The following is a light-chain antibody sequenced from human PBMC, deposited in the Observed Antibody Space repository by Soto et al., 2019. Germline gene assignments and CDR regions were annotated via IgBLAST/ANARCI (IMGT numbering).Light chain of an antibody. CDR1: QSVSSN. Sequence: EAVMSQSPATLSVSPGERATLSCRASQSVSSNLALYQQKPGQPPRLLIYDISTRATGIPTRFSGSGSGTEFTLTISSLQSEDFAVYYCQQYNSWPLTFGGGTMVDI. CDR2: DIS. V-gene: IGKV3D-15*01. J-gene: IGKJ4*01. CDR3: QQYNSWPLT.